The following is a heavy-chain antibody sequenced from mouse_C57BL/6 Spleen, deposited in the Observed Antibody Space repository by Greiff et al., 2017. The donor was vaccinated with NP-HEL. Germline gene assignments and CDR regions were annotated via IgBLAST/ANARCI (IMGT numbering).Heavy chain of an antibody. CDR1: GFNIKDDY. V-gene: IGHV14-4*01. D-gene: IGHD4-1*01. CDR2: IDPENGDT. Sequence: EVKLEESGAELVRPGASVKLSCTASGFNIKDDYMHWVKQRPEQGLEWIGWIDPENGDTEYASKFQGKATITADTSSNPAYLQLGRLTSEDTAVDYSTALRWVVEACWGNGALVT. J-gene: IGHJ3*01. CDR3: TALRWVVEAC.